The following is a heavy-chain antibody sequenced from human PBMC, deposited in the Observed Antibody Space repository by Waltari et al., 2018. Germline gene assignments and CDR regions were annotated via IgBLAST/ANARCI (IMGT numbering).Heavy chain of an antibody. J-gene: IGHJ6*02. CDR2: FDPEDGET. D-gene: IGHD3-3*01. V-gene: IGHV1-24*01. CDR3: ATTPGYYDFWSGYYYYYGMDV. Sequence: QVQLVQSGAEVKKPGASVKVSCKVSGYTLTELSMPWVRQAPGKGLEWMGGFDPEDGETIYAQKFQGRVTMTEDTSTDTAYMELSSLRSEDTAVYYCATTPGYYDFWSGYYYYYGMDVWGQGTTVTVSS. CDR1: GYTLTELS.